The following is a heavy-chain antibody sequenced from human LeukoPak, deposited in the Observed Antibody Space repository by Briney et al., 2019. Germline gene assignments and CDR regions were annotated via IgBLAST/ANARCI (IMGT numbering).Heavy chain of an antibody. CDR1: GFTFSSYA. Sequence: PGGSLRLSCAASGFTFSSYAMSWVRQAPGKGLEWVSAISGSGGSTYYADSVKGRFTISRDNSKNTLYLQMNSLRAEDTAVYYCAKDSIIFGVVQGGFDPWGQGTLVTVSS. J-gene: IGHJ5*02. CDR3: AKDSIIFGVVQGGFDP. V-gene: IGHV3-23*01. D-gene: IGHD3-3*01. CDR2: ISGSGGST.